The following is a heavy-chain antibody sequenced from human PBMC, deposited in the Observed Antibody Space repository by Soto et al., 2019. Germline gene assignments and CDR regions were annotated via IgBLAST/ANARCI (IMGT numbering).Heavy chain of an antibody. J-gene: IGHJ6*02. V-gene: IGHV1-2*04. D-gene: IGHD2-2*02. CDR3: ASALGYCSSTSCYTSYYYYGMDV. CDR1: GYTFTGYY. Sequence: QVQLVQSGAEVKKPGASVKVSCKASGYTFTGYYMHWVRQAPGQGLEWMGWINPNSGGTNYAQKFQGWVTMTRDTSISTAYMELSGLRSDDTAVYYCASALGYCSSTSCYTSYYYYGMDVWGQGTTVTVSS. CDR2: INPNSGGT.